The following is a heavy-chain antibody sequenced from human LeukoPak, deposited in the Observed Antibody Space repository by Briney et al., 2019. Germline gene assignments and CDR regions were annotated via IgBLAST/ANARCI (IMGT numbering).Heavy chain of an antibody. CDR2: IYPGDSDT. D-gene: IGHD6-13*01. CDR1: GYSFTSYW. CDR3: ARSSSSWYGAEWFDP. J-gene: IGHJ5*02. V-gene: IGHV5-51*01. Sequence: GESLKISCKGSGYSFTSYWIGWVRQMPGKGLEWMGIIYPGDSDTRYSPSFQGQVTISADESISTAYLQWSSLKASDTAMYYCARSSSSWYGAEWFDPWGQGTLVTVSS.